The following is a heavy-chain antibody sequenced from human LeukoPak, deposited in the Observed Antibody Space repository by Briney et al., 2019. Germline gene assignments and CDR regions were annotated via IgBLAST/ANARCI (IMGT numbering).Heavy chain of an antibody. CDR2: INHSGST. CDR3: ARGMTHGYFDL. V-gene: IGHV4-34*01. J-gene: IGHJ2*01. Sequence: SETLSLTCAVYGGSLSGYYWSWIRQPPGKGLEWIGEINHSGSTNYNPSLKSRVTISVDTSKNQFSLKLSSVTAADTAVYYCARGMTHGYFDLWGRGTLVTVSS. CDR1: GGSLSGYY.